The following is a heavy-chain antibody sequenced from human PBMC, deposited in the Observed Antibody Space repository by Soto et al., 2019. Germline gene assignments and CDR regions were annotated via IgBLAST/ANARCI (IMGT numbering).Heavy chain of an antibody. V-gene: IGHV3-15*01. J-gene: IGHJ4*02. CDR1: GFTFSNAW. Sequence: GGSLRLSCAASGFTFSNAWMSWVRQAPGKGLEWVGRIKSKTDGGTTDYAAPVKGRFTISRDDSKNTLYLQMNSLKTEDTAVYYCTTVRSEYSGYDFGEFFVYFDYWGQGTLVTVS. CDR2: IKSKTDGGTT. D-gene: IGHD5-12*01. CDR3: TTVRSEYSGYDFGEFFVYFDY.